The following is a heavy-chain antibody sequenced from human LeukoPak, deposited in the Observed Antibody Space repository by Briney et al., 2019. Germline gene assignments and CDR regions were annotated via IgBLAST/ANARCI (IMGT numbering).Heavy chain of an antibody. J-gene: IGHJ3*02. CDR2: INSDGSST. V-gene: IGHV3-74*01. CDR3: ARVDYYDSSGYYPGQVDAFDI. Sequence: GGSLRLSCAASGFTFSSYWMHWVRQAPGKGLVWVSRINSDGSSTSYADSVKGRFTISRDNAKNTLYLQMNSLRAEDTAVYYCARVDYYDSSGYYPGQVDAFDIWGQGTMVTVSS. D-gene: IGHD3-22*01. CDR1: GFTFSSYW.